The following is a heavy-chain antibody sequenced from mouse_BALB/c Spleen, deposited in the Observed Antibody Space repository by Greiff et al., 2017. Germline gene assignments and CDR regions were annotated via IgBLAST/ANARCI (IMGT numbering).Heavy chain of an antibody. CDR3: ARQGPYFDY. CDR2: ISSGSSTI. Sequence: EVKLVESGGGLVQPGGSRKLSCAASGFTFSSFGMHWVRQAPEKGLEWVAYISSGSSTIYYADTVKGRFTISRDNPKNTLFLQMTSLRSEDTAMYYCARQGPYFDYWGQGTTLTVSS. J-gene: IGHJ2*01. V-gene: IGHV5-17*02. CDR1: GFTFSSFG.